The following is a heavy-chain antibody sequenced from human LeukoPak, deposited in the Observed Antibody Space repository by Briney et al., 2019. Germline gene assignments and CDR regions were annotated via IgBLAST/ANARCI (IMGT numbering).Heavy chain of an antibody. CDR2: ISGSGGST. Sequence: GGSLRLSCAASGFTFSSYAMSWVRQAPGKGLEWVSAISGSGGSTYYADSVKGRFTISRDNSKNTLYLQMNSLRAEDTAVYYCAKDSSPVYYYYGMDVWGRGTTVTVSS. V-gene: IGHV3-23*01. D-gene: IGHD6-13*01. CDR3: AKDSSPVYYYYGMDV. J-gene: IGHJ6*02. CDR1: GFTFSSYA.